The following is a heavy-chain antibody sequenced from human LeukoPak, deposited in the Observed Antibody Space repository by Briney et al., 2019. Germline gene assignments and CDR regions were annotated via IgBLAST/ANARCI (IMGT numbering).Heavy chain of an antibody. CDR1: GYTFTGYY. D-gene: IGHD2-2*01. CDR3: ARGEGVVVPAAPRGWSIPEETNAFDI. J-gene: IGHJ3*02. V-gene: IGHV1-2*04. Sequence: EASVKVSCKASGYTFTGYYMHWVRQAPGQGLEWMGWINPNSGGTNYAQKFQGWVTMTRDTSISTAYMELSRLRSVDTAVYYCARGEGVVVPAAPRGWSIPEETNAFDIWGQGTMVTVSS. CDR2: INPNSGGT.